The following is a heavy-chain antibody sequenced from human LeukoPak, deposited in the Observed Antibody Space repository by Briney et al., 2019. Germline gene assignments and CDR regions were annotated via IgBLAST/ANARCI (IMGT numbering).Heavy chain of an antibody. Sequence: SETLSLTCTVSGDSINSGSYYWSWIRQPAGKGLEWIGRIYTSGSTNYNPSLKSRVTMSVDTSKNQFSLKLSSVTAADTAVYYCARDTSLEAAAGMGYFQHWGQGTLVTVSS. V-gene: IGHV4-61*02. CDR3: ARDTSLEAAAGMGYFQH. CDR1: GDSINSGSYY. CDR2: IYTSGST. D-gene: IGHD6-13*01. J-gene: IGHJ1*01.